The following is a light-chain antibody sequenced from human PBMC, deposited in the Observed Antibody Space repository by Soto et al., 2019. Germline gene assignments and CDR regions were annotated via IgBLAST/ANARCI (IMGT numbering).Light chain of an antibody. CDR1: SSDVGAYDF. Sequence: QSALTQPASVSGSPGQSITISCTGTSSDVGAYDFVSWYQHSPGKAPKLVTFDVTHRPPGISDRFSGSKSPNTASLTTSGLQAADEAFYYCSSYTARSTLVFGGGTQLTVL. CDR3: SSYTARSTLV. V-gene: IGLV2-14*01. J-gene: IGLJ7*01. CDR2: DVT.